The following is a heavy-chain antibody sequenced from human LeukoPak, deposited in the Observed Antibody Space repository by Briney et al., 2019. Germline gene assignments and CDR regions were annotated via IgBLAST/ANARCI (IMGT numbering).Heavy chain of an antibody. CDR3: AKAPHYYDSSASI. CDR2: ISGSGGST. J-gene: IGHJ3*02. Sequence: GGSLRLSCAASGFTFDDHGMSWVRQAPGKGLEWVSAISGSGGSTYYADSVKGRFTISRDNSKNTLYLQMNSLRAEDTAVYYCAKAPHYYDSSASIWGQGTMVTVSS. D-gene: IGHD3-22*01. CDR1: GFTFDDHG. V-gene: IGHV3-23*01.